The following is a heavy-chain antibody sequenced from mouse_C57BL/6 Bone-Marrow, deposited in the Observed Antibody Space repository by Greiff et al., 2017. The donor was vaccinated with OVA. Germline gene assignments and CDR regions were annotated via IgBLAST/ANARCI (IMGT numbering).Heavy chain of an antibody. CDR3: AREIDYYGSSYFDY. CDR1: GYAFTNYL. Sequence: QVQLQQSGAELVRPGTSVKVSCKASGYAFTNYLIEWVKQRPGQGLEWIGVINPGSGGTNYNEKFKGKAALTADKSSSTAYMQLSSLTSEDSAVYFCAREIDYYGSSYFDYWGQGTTLTVSS. J-gene: IGHJ2*01. D-gene: IGHD1-1*01. V-gene: IGHV1-54*01. CDR2: INPGSGGT.